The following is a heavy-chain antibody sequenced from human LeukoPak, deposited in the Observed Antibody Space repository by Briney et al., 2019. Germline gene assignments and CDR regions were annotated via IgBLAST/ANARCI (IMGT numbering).Heavy chain of an antibody. J-gene: IGHJ4*02. CDR1: GFTLSSSG. V-gene: IGHV3-30*02. CDR3: AKDYDFWSGYYSPTRGYFDY. D-gene: IGHD3-3*01. CDR2: IRFDGSNK. Sequence: GGSLRLSCAASGFTLSSSGMHWVRQAPGKGLEGVAFIRFDGSNKYYADSVKGRFTISSDNSKNPLYLQMNSLRAEDAAVYYCAKDYDFWSGYYSPTRGYFDYWGQGTLVTVSS.